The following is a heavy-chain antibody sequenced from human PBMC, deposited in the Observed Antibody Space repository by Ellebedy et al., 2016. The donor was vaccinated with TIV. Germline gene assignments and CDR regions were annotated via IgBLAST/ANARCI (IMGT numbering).Heavy chain of an antibody. D-gene: IGHD2-2*01. V-gene: IGHV1-2*02. CDR1: GYTFTGYY. Sequence: ASVKVSCXASGYTFTGYYMHWVRQAPGQGLEWMGWINPNCGGTNYAQKLQGRVTMTTDTSTSTAYMELRSLRSDDTAVYYCARDTGDIVVVPAIEPLDYWGQGTLVTVSS. CDR3: ARDTGDIVVVPAIEPLDY. CDR2: INPNCGGT. J-gene: IGHJ4*02.